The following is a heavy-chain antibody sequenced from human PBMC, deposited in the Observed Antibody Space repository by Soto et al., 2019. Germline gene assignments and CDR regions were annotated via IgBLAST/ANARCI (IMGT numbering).Heavy chain of an antibody. Sequence: PSETLSLTCTVSGGSMSGYHWSWVRQPAGKGLEWIGRVHSTGSTDYNPSVKSRITVSLDTSEKQFSLRLKSVTAADTALYFCARDSVSLTLFDYWGQGILVTVSS. CDR3: ARDSVSLTLFDY. D-gene: IGHD3-10*01. V-gene: IGHV4-4*07. J-gene: IGHJ4*02. CDR2: VHSTGST. CDR1: GGSMSGYH.